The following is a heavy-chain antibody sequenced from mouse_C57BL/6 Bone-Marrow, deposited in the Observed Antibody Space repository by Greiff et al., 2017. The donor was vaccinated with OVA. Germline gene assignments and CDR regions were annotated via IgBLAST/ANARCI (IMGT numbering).Heavy chain of an antibody. CDR3: ARPPYYYGSRGYAMDY. J-gene: IGHJ4*01. CDR1: GFTFSSYG. D-gene: IGHD1-1*01. Sequence: EVKLMESGGDLVKPGGSLKLSCAASGFTFSSYGLSWVRQTPDKRLEWVATLSSGGSYTYYPDSGKGRFTIARDNAKTTLYLQMSSLKSEDTAMYYCARPPYYYGSRGYAMDYWGQGTSVTVSS. CDR2: LSSGGSYT. V-gene: IGHV5-6*01.